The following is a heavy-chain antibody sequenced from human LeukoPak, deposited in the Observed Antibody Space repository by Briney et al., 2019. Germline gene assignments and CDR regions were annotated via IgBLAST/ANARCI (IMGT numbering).Heavy chain of an antibody. CDR2: INSDGSST. CDR3: ARESVGWFGELLYDY. CDR1: GFTFSSYW. V-gene: IGHV3-74*01. J-gene: IGHJ4*02. D-gene: IGHD3-10*01. Sequence: PGGSLRLSCAASGFTFSSYWMHWVRQATGKELVWVSRINSDGSSTSYADSVKGRFTISRDNAKNTLYLQMNSLRAEDTAVYYCARESVGWFGELLYDYWGQGTLVTVSS.